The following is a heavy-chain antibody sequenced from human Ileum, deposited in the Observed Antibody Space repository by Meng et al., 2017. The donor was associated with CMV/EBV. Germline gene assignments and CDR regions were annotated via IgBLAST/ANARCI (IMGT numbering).Heavy chain of an antibody. CDR2: IKQDGNEK. V-gene: IGHV3-7*01. CDR1: GFSFNDYW. Sequence: GGSLRLSCAASGFSFNDYWMSWVRQAPGRGLEWVANIKQDGNEKYYVDSVKGRFTISRDNAKNSLYLQMNSLRAEDTAVYYCARDRMVGTTLYGMDVWGQGTTVTVSS. J-gene: IGHJ6*02. D-gene: IGHD1-26*01. CDR3: ARDRMVGTTLYGMDV.